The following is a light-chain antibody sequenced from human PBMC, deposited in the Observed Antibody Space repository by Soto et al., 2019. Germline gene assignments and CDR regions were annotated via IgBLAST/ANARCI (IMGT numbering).Light chain of an antibody. J-gene: IGLJ1*01. CDR3: CSLTTSHTYV. CDR2: HDT. V-gene: IGLV2-14*03. CDR1: SSDIGHYDY. Sequence: QSALTQPASVSGSPGQSITISCTGTSSDIGHYDYVSWYQQHPGKAPKLMIYHDTYRPSGVSNRYSGSKSGNSASLTISGLQADDEADYYCCSLTTSHTYVFGSGTKLTVL.